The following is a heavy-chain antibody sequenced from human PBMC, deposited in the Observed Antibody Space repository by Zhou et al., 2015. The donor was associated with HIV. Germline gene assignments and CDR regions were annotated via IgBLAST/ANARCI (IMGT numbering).Heavy chain of an antibody. D-gene: IGHD2-8*01. Sequence: QVHLVQSGAEMKMPGSSVKVSCKTSGDTTKTYGISWVRQAPGQRPEWMANIAPLLGATNYAQKLQGRVTITADKSTSTVYMELNSLRSEDTAVYYCARSNYTNSDYYYGMDVWGQGTTVTVSS. CDR1: GDTTKTYG. J-gene: IGHJ6*02. CDR2: IAPLLGAT. CDR3: ARSNYTNSDYYYGMDV. V-gene: IGHV1-69*06.